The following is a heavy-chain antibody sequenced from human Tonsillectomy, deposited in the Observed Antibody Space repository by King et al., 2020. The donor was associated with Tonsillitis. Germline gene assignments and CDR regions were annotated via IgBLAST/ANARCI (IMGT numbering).Heavy chain of an antibody. D-gene: IGHD2/OR15-2a*01. J-gene: IGHJ5*01. CDR2: IRSKAYGGTA. CDR1: GFTFKDYG. V-gene: IGHV3-49*03. CDR3: SRGGFYDSENWFDS. Sequence: VQLVESGGGLVQPGRSLRLSCTASGFTFKDYGMSWFRQAPGKGLEWVSFIRSKAYGGTAEYAASVKGRFTISRDDSKSIAFLQMNSLKTDDTAVYFCSRGGFYDSENWFDSGGQGTQVTVSS.